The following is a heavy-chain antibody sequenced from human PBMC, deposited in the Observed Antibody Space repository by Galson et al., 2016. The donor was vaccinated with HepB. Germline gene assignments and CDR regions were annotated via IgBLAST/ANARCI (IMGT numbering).Heavy chain of an antibody. Sequence: LRLSCATSGFTFTDYPMTWDRQAPGKGLEWVSTVGTGHFTHYADSVKGRFIVSRDNSEDTLYLQMNSLRAADTALYFCAREGYSSGHCGAFDIWGRGTVVAVSS. CDR1: GFTFTDYP. D-gene: IGHD6-19*01. CDR2: VGTGHFT. CDR3: AREGYSSGHCGAFDI. V-gene: IGHV3-23*01. J-gene: IGHJ3*02.